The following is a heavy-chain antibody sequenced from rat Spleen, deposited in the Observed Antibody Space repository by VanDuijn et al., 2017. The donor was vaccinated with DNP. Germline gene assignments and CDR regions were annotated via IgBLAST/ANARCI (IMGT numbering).Heavy chain of an antibody. D-gene: IGHD1-11*01. CDR1: GFTFSDYY. CDR2: ISYDGGNT. J-gene: IGHJ2*01. Sequence: EVQLVESGGGLVQPGRSLKLSCAASGFTFSDYYMAWVRQAPTKGMEWVAYISYDGGNTYYGDSVKGRFTISRDNAKSTLYLQMDSLRSEDTATYYRATQDNYGPYWGQGVMVTVSS. V-gene: IGHV5-20*01. CDR3: ATQDNYGPY.